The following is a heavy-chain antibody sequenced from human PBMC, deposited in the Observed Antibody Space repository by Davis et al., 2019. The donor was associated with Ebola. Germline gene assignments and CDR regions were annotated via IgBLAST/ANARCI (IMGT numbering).Heavy chain of an antibody. D-gene: IGHD3-10*01. J-gene: IGHJ4*02. V-gene: IGHV3-73*01. CDR1: GFTFSGSA. Sequence: GESLKISCAASGFTFSGSAMHWVRQASGKGLEWVGRIRSKANSYATAYAASVKGRFTISRDDSKNTAYLQMNSLKTEDTAVYYCTTTQTMVQGVIITFNDYWGQGTLVTVSS. CDR3: TTTQTMVQGVIITFNDY. CDR2: IRSKANSYAT.